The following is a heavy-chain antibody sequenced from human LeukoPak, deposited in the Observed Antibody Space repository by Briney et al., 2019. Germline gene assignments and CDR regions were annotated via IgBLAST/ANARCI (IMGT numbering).Heavy chain of an antibody. CDR1: GFTFDDYG. V-gene: IGHV3-20*04. CDR2: IKRDETVI. D-gene: IGHD1-26*01. CDR3: ARGPDHGGSYYHD. J-gene: IGHJ4*02. Sequence: PGGSLRLSCAASGFTFDDYGMSWVRQAPGKGPVWVSRIKRDETVIEYADSVKGRFTISRDNAKNTLFLQMNSLRVEDTAIYYCARGPDHGGSYYHDWGQGTPVTVSS.